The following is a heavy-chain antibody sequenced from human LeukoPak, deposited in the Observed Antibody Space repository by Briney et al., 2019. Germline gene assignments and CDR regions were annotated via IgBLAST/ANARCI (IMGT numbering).Heavy chain of an antibody. CDR2: ISKDGDDT. J-gene: IGHJ4*02. Sequence: PGGSLRLSCSASGFTFSDYPMHWVRQTPGKGLEYVSAISKDGDDTYYAGSVKGRFTISRDNSKNTLYLQMSSLRTEDAAVFYCVQVGSNYYLNWGQGTLVIVSS. CDR1: GFTFSDYP. CDR3: VQVGSNYYLN. V-gene: IGHV3-64D*06. D-gene: IGHD4-11*01.